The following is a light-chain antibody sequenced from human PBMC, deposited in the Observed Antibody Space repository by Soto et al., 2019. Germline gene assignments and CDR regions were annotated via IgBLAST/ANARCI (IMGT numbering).Light chain of an antibody. CDR2: DNS. CDR1: YSNIGAGYE. Sequence: QSVLTQPPSVSGAPGQRVTISCTGSYSNIGAGYEVHWYQQLPGTAPKLLIYDNSNRPSGVPDRFSGSKSGTSASLAITGLQAEDEADYYCQSYDSSLSGPVVFGGGTKVTVL. V-gene: IGLV1-40*01. CDR3: QSYDSSLSGPVV. J-gene: IGLJ2*01.